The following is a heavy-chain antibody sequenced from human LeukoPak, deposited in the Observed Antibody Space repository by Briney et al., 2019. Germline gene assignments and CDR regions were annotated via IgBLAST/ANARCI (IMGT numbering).Heavy chain of an antibody. CDR3: VRDYVWGTSNSDY. CDR1: GFTFSNSW. V-gene: IGHV3-7*01. D-gene: IGHD3-16*01. CDR2: IKEDGSKT. Sequence: GGSLRLSCAASGFTFSNSWMSWVRQAPGKGLEWLTNIKEDGSKTYYVDSVKGRFTISRDNAKNSLYLQMSSLRAEDTAVYYCVRDYVWGTSNSDYWGQGTLVTVSS. J-gene: IGHJ4*02.